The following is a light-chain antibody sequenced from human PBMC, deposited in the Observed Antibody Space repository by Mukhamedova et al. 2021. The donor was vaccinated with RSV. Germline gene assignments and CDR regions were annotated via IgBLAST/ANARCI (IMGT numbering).Light chain of an antibody. J-gene: IGKJ1*01. Sequence: QSVSSSYLAWYQQKPGQAPRLLIYGASSRATGIPDRFSGSGSGTDFTLTISRLEPEDFAVYYCQQYGSSPRTFGQGTK. CDR3: QQYGSSPRT. CDR2: GAS. V-gene: IGKV3-20*01. CDR1: QSVSSSY.